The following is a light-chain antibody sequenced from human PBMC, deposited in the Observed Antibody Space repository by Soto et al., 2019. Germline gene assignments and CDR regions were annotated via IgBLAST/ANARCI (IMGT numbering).Light chain of an antibody. J-gene: IGLJ1*01. Sequence: VLTQPPSASGTPGQRVNMSCSGRSSNVGSNFVYWYQQLPETAPRLLIYRNDQRPSGVPDRFSASKSATSASLAITGLRSEDEADYFCVAWDDRLDGPVFGGGTKVTVL. CDR3: VAWDDRLDGPV. CDR1: SSNVGSNF. CDR2: RND. V-gene: IGLV1-47*01.